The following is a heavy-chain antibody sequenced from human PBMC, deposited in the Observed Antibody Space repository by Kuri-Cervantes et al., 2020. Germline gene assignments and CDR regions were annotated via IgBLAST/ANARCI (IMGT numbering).Heavy chain of an antibody. D-gene: IGHD2-15*01. V-gene: IGHV1-69*05. CDR2: IIPIFGTA. Sequence: SVKVSCKASGGTFSSYAISWVRQAPGQGLEWMGGIIPIFGTANYAQKFQGRVTITTDESTSTAYMELSSLRSEDTAVYYCAREVVAVAGTNFDNWGQGTLVTVSS. J-gene: IGHJ4*02. CDR3: AREVVAVAGTNFDN. CDR1: GGTFSSYA.